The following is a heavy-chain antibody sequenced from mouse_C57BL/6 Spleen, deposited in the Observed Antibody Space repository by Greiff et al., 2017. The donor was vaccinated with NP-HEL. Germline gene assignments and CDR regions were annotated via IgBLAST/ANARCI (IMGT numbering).Heavy chain of an antibody. V-gene: IGHV1-52*01. J-gene: IGHJ2*01. CDR1: GYTFTSYW. CDR3: ARGRHYGNYGDFDY. CDR2: IDPSDSET. Sequence: QVQLQQSGAELVRPGSSVKLSCKASGYTFTSYWMHWVKQRPIRGLEWIGNIDPSDSETHYNQKFKDKATLTVDKSSSTAYMQLSSLTSEDSAVYYCARGRHYGNYGDFDYWGQGTTLTVSS. D-gene: IGHD2-1*01.